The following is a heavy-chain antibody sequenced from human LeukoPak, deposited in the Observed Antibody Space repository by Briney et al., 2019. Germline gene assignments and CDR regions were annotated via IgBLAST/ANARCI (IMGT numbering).Heavy chain of an antibody. Sequence: GRSLRLSCAASGFTFSSYGMHWVRQAPGKGLEWVSYISSSSSTIYYADSVKGRFTISRDNAKNSLYLQMNSLRAEDTAVYYCARVSSSPDYYYGMDVWGQGTMVTVSS. J-gene: IGHJ6*02. CDR2: ISSSSSTI. CDR3: ARVSSSPDYYYGMDV. V-gene: IGHV3-48*04. D-gene: IGHD6-13*01. CDR1: GFTFSSYG.